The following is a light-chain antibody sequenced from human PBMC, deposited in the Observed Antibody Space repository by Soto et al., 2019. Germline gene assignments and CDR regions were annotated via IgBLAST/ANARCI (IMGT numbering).Light chain of an antibody. CDR2: DAS. CDR1: QSVSNY. V-gene: IGKV3-11*01. Sequence: EIVLTQSPATLSLSPGERATLSCRASQSVSNYLAWFQQKPGQAPRLLIYDASNRATGIPARFSGSGSGTVCPLNISGLEPEGVAVYDRQQRSCSPLLTFGGGTKVEI. J-gene: IGKJ4*01. CDR3: QQRSCSPLLT.